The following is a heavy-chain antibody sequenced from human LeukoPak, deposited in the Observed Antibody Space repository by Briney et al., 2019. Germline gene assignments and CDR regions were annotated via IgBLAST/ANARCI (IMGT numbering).Heavy chain of an antibody. J-gene: IGHJ4*02. V-gene: IGHV3-43*01. CDR2: MNWDGGST. CDR3: AKDSGEYSVFPSSLDY. Sequence: PGGSLRLSCAASGFNFDDYTLHWVRQLPGKGLEWVSLMNWDGGSTYYADSVKGRFTISRDNSKNTLYLQMNSLRAEDTAVYYCAKDSGEYSVFPSSLDYWGQGTLVTVSS. D-gene: IGHD5/OR15-5a*01. CDR1: GFNFDDYT.